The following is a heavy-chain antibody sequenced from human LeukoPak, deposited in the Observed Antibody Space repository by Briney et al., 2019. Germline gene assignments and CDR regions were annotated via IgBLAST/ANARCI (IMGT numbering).Heavy chain of an antibody. J-gene: IGHJ6*02. CDR2: INPSGGST. Sequence: GASVKVSCKASGYTFTSYYMHWVRQAPGQGLEWMGIINPSGGSTSYAQKFQGRVTMTEDTSTDTAYMELNSLRSDDTAVYYCATDPGEIVPAAKGPRGDYCYGMDVWGQGTTVTLSS. V-gene: IGHV1-46*01. CDR1: GYTFTSYY. D-gene: IGHD2-2*01. CDR3: ATDPGEIVPAAKGPRGDYCYGMDV.